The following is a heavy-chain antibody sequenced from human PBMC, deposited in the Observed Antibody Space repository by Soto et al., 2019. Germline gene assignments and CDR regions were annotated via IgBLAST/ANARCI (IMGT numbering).Heavy chain of an antibody. CDR3: AKDPGVYSSGWWGDY. J-gene: IGHJ4*02. D-gene: IGHD6-19*01. CDR1: GFNLSSYG. V-gene: IGHV3-30*18. Sequence: AQLVESGGGVVQPGRSLRLSCAASGFNLSSYGMHWVRQAPGKGLEWMSVISDDGSNEYYADSVKGRFTMSRDNSKNMLYLQMNSLRVEDTAVYYCAKDPGVYSSGWWGDYWGQGTLVTVSS. CDR2: ISDDGSNE.